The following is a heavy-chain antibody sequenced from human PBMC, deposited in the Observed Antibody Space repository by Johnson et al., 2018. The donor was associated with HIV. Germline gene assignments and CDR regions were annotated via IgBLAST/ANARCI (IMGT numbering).Heavy chain of an antibody. Sequence: VQLVESGGGVVQPGRSLRLSCAASGFTVSSNYMSWVRQAPGKGLEWVSVIYSGGSTYYADSVKGRFTISRDNSKNTLYLQMNSLRAEDTAVYYCAKDLSGYSYGYGAFDIWGQGTMVTVSS. CDR2: IYSGGST. D-gene: IGHD5-18*01. CDR1: GFTVSSNY. V-gene: IGHV3-66*01. CDR3: AKDLSGYSYGYGAFDI. J-gene: IGHJ3*02.